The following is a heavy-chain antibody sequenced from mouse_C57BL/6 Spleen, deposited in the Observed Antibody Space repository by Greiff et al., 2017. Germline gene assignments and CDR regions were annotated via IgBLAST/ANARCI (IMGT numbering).Heavy chain of an antibody. Sequence: EVKLVESGGGLVKPGGSLKLSCAASGFTFSDYGMHWVRQAPEKGLEWVAYISSGSSPIYYADTVKGRFTISRDNAKNTLFLQMTGLRSEDTAMYYCARKELWDYAMYYWGQGASVTVST. CDR1: GFTFSDYG. CDR3: ARKELWDYAMYY. V-gene: IGHV5-17*01. J-gene: IGHJ4*01. CDR2: ISSGSSPI.